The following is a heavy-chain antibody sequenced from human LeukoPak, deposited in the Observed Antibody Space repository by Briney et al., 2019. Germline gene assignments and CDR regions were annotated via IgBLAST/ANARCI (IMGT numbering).Heavy chain of an antibody. CDR3: AKALGQYCSGGSCYFDY. J-gene: IGHJ4*02. D-gene: IGHD2-15*01. Sequence: PGGSLRLSCAGSGFTFSSYAMSWVRQAPGKGLEWVSAISVSGGSTSYADSVKGRFTISRDNSKNTLYLQMNSLRAEDTAVYYCAKALGQYCSGGSCYFDYWGQGTLVTVSS. CDR2: ISVSGGST. V-gene: IGHV3-23*01. CDR1: GFTFSSYA.